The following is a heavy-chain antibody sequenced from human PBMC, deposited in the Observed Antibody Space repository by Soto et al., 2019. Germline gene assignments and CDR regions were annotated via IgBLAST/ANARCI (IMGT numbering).Heavy chain of an antibody. Sequence: GGSLRLSCAASGFTFSNAWMSWVRQAPGKGLEWVGRIKSKTDGGTTDYAAPVKGRFTISRDDSKNTLYLQMNSLKTEDTTVYYCTSRDGYYDFWSGYYPAGPDYWGQGTLVTVS. CDR2: IKSKTDGGTT. CDR1: GFTFSNAW. D-gene: IGHD3-3*01. J-gene: IGHJ4*02. V-gene: IGHV3-15*01. CDR3: TSRDGYYDFWSGYYPAGPDY.